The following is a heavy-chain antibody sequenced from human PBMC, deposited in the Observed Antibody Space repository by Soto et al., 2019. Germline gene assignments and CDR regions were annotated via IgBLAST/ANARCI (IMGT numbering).Heavy chain of an antibody. D-gene: IGHD3-10*01. CDR1: GFIFSDYE. CDR3: ARDSGYGSGASVNHYLDY. V-gene: IGHV3-48*03. CDR2: IGTRGDI. J-gene: IGHJ4*01. Sequence: GGSLRLSCAASGFIFSDYEINWVRQAPGKGLEWVASIGTRGDIYYAESVKGRLTISRDNAKNSLYLQMDSLRAEDTAVYYCARDSGYGSGASVNHYLDYWGHGTLVTVSS.